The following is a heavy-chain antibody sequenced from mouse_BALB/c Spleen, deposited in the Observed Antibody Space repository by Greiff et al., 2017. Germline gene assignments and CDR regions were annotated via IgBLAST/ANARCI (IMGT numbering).Heavy chain of an antibody. Sequence: EVQRVESGGGLVQPGGSLRLSCATSGFTFTDYYMSWVRQPPGKALEWLGFIRNKANGYTTEYSASVKGRFTISRDNSQSILYLQMNTLRAEDSATYYCARGSVYYDWGYWGQGTLVTVSA. V-gene: IGHV7-3*02. CDR3: ARGSVYYDWGY. D-gene: IGHD2-4*01. CDR1: GFTFTDYY. J-gene: IGHJ3*01. CDR2: IRNKANGYTT.